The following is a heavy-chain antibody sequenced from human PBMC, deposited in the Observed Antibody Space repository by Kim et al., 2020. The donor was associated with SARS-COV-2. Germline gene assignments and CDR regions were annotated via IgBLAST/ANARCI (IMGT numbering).Heavy chain of an antibody. Sequence: SVKVSCKASGGTFSSYTISWVRQAPGQGLEWMGRIIAILGIANYAQKFQGRVTITADKSTSTAYMELSSLRSEDTAVYYCARDLRSYYDILTGYYVPARGWFDPWGQGTLVTVSS. V-gene: IGHV1-69*04. J-gene: IGHJ5*02. CDR2: IIAILGIA. CDR1: GGTFSSYT. D-gene: IGHD3-9*01. CDR3: ARDLRSYYDILTGYYVPARGWFDP.